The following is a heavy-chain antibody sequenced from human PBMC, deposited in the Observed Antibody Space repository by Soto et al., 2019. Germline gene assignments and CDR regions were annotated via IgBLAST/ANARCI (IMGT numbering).Heavy chain of an antibody. V-gene: IGHV5-10-1*01. CDR1: GYNFTSYW. CDR3: AITYYDILTGPETDFDY. J-gene: IGHJ4*02. D-gene: IGHD3-9*01. CDR2: IDPSDSYT. Sequence: ESLKISCKGSGYNFTSYWISWVRQMPGKGLEWMGRIDPSDSYTNYSPSFQGHVTISADKSISTAYLQWSSLKASDTAMYYCAITYYDILTGPETDFDYWGQGTLVTVSS.